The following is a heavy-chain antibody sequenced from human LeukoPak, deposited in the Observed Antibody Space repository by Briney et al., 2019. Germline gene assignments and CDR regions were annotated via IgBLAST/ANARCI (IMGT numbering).Heavy chain of an antibody. D-gene: IGHD3-3*01. CDR1: GFTFSSYA. CDR3: ASGKDYDFWSSFDY. J-gene: IGHJ4*02. CDR2: ISYDGRNK. V-gene: IGHV3-30-3*01. Sequence: GRSLRLSCAASGFTFSSYAMHWVRQAPGKGLEWVAVISYDGRNKYYADSVKGRFTISRDNSKNTLYLQMNSLRAEDTAVYYCASGKDYDFWSSFDYWGQGTLVTVSS.